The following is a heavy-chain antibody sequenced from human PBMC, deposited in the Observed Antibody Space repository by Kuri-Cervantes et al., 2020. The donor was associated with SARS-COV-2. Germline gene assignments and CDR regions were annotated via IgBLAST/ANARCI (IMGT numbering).Heavy chain of an antibody. J-gene: IGHJ4*02. Sequence: GSLRLSRTVSGGSISSSSYYWGWIRQPPGKGLEWIGSIYYSGSTNYNPSLKSRVTISLDTSTNQFSLKLSSVTAADTAVYYCARVFTASFDFWGQGTLVTVSS. CDR3: ARVFTASFDF. CDR2: IYYSGST. V-gene: IGHV4-39*07. CDR1: GGSISSSSYY.